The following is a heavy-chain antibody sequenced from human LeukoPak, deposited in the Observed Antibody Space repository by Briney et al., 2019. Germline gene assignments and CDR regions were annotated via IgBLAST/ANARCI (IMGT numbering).Heavy chain of an antibody. CDR2: ISGNGGST. D-gene: IGHD6-13*01. CDR1: GFTFSSYA. CDR3: ARAVPRSDSSSWYYFDY. J-gene: IGHJ4*02. V-gene: IGHV3-64*01. Sequence: GGSLRLSCAASGFTFSSYAMYWVRQAPGKGPEYVSAISGNGGSTYYANSVKGRFTISRDNSKNTVYLQMGSLRPEDRAVYYCARAVPRSDSSSWYYFDYWGQGTLVTVSS.